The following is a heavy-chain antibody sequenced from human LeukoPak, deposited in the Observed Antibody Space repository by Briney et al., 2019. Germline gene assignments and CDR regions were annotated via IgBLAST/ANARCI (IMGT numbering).Heavy chain of an antibody. D-gene: IGHD6-13*01. CDR1: GFTFSSYS. CDR3: ARLAAAGTPPLSYYYYYYMDV. J-gene: IGHJ6*03. Sequence: GGSLRLSCAASGFTFSSYSMNWVRQAPGKGLEWVSSISSSSSYIYYADSVKGRFTISRDNAKNSLYLQMNSLRAEDTAVYYCARLAAAGTPPLSYYYYYYMDVWGKGTTVTVSS. V-gene: IGHV3-21*01. CDR2: ISSSSSYI.